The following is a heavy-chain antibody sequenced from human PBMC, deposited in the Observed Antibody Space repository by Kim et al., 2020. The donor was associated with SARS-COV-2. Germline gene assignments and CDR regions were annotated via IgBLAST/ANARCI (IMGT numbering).Heavy chain of an antibody. D-gene: IGHD3-22*01. Sequence: SETLSLTCTVSGGSISSYYWSWIRQPPGKGLEWIGYIYYSGSTNYNPSLKSRVTISVDTSKNQFSLKLSSVTAADTAVYYCAAVLFKDYYDSSGSLAWYFDYWGQGTLVTVSS. CDR3: AAVLFKDYYDSSGSLAWYFDY. CDR2: IYYSGST. J-gene: IGHJ4*02. V-gene: IGHV4-59*13. CDR1: GGSISSYY.